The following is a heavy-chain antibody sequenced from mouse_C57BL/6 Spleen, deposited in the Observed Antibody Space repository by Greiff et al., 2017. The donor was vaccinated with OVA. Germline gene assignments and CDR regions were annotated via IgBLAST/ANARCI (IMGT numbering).Heavy chain of an antibody. Sequence: EVQRVESGGDLVKPGGSLKLSCAASGFTFSSYGMSWVRQTPDKRLEWVATISSGGSYTYYPDSVKGRFTISRDNAKNTLYLQMSSLKSKDTAMYYCARPNWDEDYFDYWGQGTTLTVSS. CDR2: ISSGGSYT. CDR3: ARPNWDEDYFDY. J-gene: IGHJ2*01. D-gene: IGHD4-1*01. V-gene: IGHV5-6*01. CDR1: GFTFSSYG.